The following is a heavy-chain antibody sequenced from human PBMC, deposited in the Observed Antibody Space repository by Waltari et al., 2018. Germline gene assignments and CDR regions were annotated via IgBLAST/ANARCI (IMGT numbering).Heavy chain of an antibody. Sequence: EVQLVESGGGLVQPGGSLRLSCPASGFTYSMYWMTWVRQAPGKGLVWVSRSNSDGSSTSYADSVKGRFTISKDNAKNTVYLQMNSLRAEDTAIYYCARGARRTTVTTGWWYFDLWGRGTLVTVSS. J-gene: IGHJ2*01. CDR1: GFTYSMYW. D-gene: IGHD4-17*01. V-gene: IGHV3-74*01. CDR2: SNSDGSST. CDR3: ARGARRTTVTTGWWYFDL.